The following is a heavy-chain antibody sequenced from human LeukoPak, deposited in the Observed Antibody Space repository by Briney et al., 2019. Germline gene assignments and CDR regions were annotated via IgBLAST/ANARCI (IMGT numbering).Heavy chain of an antibody. CDR1: GYTFTGYY. J-gene: IGHJ4*02. D-gene: IGHD6-13*01. CDR3: ARVSLAGIAAAFDY. CDR2: INPNSGGT. Sequence: ASVKVSCKASGYTFTGYYMHWVRQAPGQGLEWMGWINPNSGGTNYAQKFQGRVTMTRDTSISTAYMELSRLRSDDTAVYYCARVSLAGIAAAFDYWGQGTLVTVSS. V-gene: IGHV1-2*02.